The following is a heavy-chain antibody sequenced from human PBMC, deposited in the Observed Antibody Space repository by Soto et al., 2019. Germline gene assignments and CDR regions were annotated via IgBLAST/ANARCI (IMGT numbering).Heavy chain of an antibody. CDR1: GFTFSSYA. V-gene: IGHV3-23*01. D-gene: IGHD4-4*01. J-gene: IGHJ3*02. CDR2: ISGSGGST. CDR3: AKAPLTGSWAFDI. Sequence: AGGSLSLSCAASGFTFSSYAMSWVRQAPGKGLEWVSAISGSGGSTYYADSVKGRFTISRDNSKNTLYLQMNSLRAEDTAVYYCAKAPLTGSWAFDIWGQGTMVTVSS.